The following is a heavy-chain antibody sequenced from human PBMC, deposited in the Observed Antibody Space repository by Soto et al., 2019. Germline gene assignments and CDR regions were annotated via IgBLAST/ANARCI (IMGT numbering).Heavy chain of an antibody. J-gene: IGHJ4*02. CDR3: ARGFIPENY. CDR2: INTLNGNT. V-gene: IGHV1-18*01. D-gene: IGHD2-2*01. Sequence: QVHLVQSESEVKKPGASVKVSCKTSGYTFSDYRVSSVRQAPGQGLEWMGWINTLNGNTKYEQKFQGRVTFSIDTSTRTVFLELTNLKFDDASVYYCARGFIPENYWGQGTRVTVSS. CDR1: GYTFSDYR.